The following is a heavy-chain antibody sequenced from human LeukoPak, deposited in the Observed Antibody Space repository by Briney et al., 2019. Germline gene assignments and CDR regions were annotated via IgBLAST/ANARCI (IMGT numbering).Heavy chain of an antibody. Sequence: GGSLRLSCAASGFTFSSYSMNWVRQAPGKGLEWVSYISSSGSTIYYADSVKGRFTISRDNAKNSLYLQMNSLRAEDTAVYYCARSGLRRGRIWYYYDSSGYPLRNGLGFDPWGQGTLVTVSS. CDR3: ARSGLRRGRIWYYYDSSGYPLRNGLGFDP. D-gene: IGHD3-22*01. V-gene: IGHV3-48*04. CDR1: GFTFSSYS. J-gene: IGHJ5*02. CDR2: ISSSGSTI.